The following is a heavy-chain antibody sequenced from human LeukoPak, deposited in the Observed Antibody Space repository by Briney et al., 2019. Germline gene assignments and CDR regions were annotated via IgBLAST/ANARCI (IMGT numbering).Heavy chain of an antibody. CDR1: GGSISSYY. Sequence: SETLSLTCTVSGGSISSYYWSWIRQPPGKGLEWIGYIYYSGSTNYNPSLKSRVTISVDTSKNQFSLKLSSVTAADTAVYYCARETSSRSSSWYAWFDPWGQGTLVTVSS. V-gene: IGHV4-59*01. D-gene: IGHD6-13*01. J-gene: IGHJ5*02. CDR3: ARETSSRSSSWYAWFDP. CDR2: IYYSGST.